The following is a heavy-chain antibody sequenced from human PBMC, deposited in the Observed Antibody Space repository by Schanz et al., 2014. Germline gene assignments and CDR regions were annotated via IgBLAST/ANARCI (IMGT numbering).Heavy chain of an antibody. V-gene: IGHV1-46*01. CDR2: INPSGGST. CDR1: GYTFTSYY. Sequence: QVQLVQSGAEVKKPGVSVKVSCKASGYTFTSYYMHWVRQAPGQGLEWMGIINPSGGSTSYAQTFQDRVTITADKSTSTAYMELSSLRSEDTAVYYCARGLGDERWLDLNEAFDIWGQGTMVTVSS. J-gene: IGHJ3*02. CDR3: ARGLGDERWLDLNEAFDI. D-gene: IGHD6-19*01.